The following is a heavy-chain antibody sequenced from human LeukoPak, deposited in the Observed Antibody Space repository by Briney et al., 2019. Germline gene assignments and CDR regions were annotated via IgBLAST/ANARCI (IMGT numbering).Heavy chain of an antibody. V-gene: IGHV3-48*03. CDR3: ARSDC. CDR2: ISSSGNTI. Sequence: PGGSLRLSCVASGFSFTSDEMNWVRQAPGKGLEWVSYISSSGNTIYYADSVKGRFTISRDNAKNSLYLQMNSLRAEDTAVYYCARSDCWGQGTLVTVSS. CDR1: GFSFTSDE. J-gene: IGHJ4*02.